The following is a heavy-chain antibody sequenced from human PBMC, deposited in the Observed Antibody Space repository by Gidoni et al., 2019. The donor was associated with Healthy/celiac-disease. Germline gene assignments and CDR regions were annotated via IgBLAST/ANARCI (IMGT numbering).Heavy chain of an antibody. CDR1: GGSISSASYY. CDR2: IYTSGST. V-gene: IGHV4-61*02. Sequence: QVQLQASGPGLVTPSQTLSLTCTVSGGSISSASYYWSWIRQPAGKGLEWIGRIYTSGSTNYNPSLKSRVTISVDTTKNQFSLKLSSVTAADTAVYYCARYGVAVALDYWGQGTLVTVSS. CDR3: ARYGVAVALDY. J-gene: IGHJ4*02. D-gene: IGHD2-21*01.